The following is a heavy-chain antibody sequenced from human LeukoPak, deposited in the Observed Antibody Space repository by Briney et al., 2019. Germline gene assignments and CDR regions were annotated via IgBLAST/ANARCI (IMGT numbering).Heavy chain of an antibody. D-gene: IGHD5-18*01. V-gene: IGHV1-46*01. J-gene: IGHJ4*02. CDR3: ARDPELYSYGHNFGY. CDR1: GYTFTSYY. CDR2: INPSGGST. Sequence: ASVKVSCKASGYTFTSYYMHWVRQAPGQGLEWMGIINPSGGSTSYAQKFQGRVTMTRDTSTSTVYMELSSLRSEDTAVYYCARDPELYSYGHNFGYWGQGTLVTVSS.